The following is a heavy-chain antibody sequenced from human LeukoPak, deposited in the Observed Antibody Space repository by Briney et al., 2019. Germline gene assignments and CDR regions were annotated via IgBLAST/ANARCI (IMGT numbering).Heavy chain of an antibody. CDR1: GFTFSSYW. CDR2: IYRGDT. Sequence: GGSLRLSCAASGFTFSSYWMSWVRQAPGKGLEWVSVIYRGDTYYADSVKGRFTISRDDSKNTVFLQMNRLRADDTAVYFCASYYCSSGSCYFDTWGQGTLVAVSS. V-gene: IGHV3-53*01. D-gene: IGHD2-15*01. CDR3: ASYYCSSGSCYFDT. J-gene: IGHJ4*02.